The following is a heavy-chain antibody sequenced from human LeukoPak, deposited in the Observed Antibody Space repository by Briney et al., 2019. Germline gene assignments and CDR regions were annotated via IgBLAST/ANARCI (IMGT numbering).Heavy chain of an antibody. V-gene: IGHV4-59*01. CDR2: IYYSGST. D-gene: IGHD5-18*01. Sequence: SETLSLTCTVSGGSISSYYWSWIRQPPGKGLEWIGYIYYSGSTNYNPPLKSRVTISVDTSKNQFSLKLSSVTAADTAVYYCARRGFWTNVDTAMVSWYFDLWGRGTLVTVSS. J-gene: IGHJ2*01. CDR3: ARRGFWTNVDTAMVSWYFDL. CDR1: GGSISSYY.